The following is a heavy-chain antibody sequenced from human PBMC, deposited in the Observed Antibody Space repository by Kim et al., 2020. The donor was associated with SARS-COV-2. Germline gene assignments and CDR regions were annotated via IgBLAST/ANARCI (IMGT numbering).Heavy chain of an antibody. D-gene: IGHD3-16*02. CDR1: GYTFTNFG. J-gene: IGHJ3*02. CDR3: ARVITFGGVIGRHSSNGALDI. V-gene: IGHV1-18*01. Sequence: ASVKVSCKASGYTFTNFGISWVRQAPGQGLEWMGWFNAYDANTNYAQTFQGRVAMTTDTSTSTAYMELRSLRSDDTAVYYCARVITFGGVIGRHSSNGALDIWGQGTMVTVSS. CDR2: FNAYDANT.